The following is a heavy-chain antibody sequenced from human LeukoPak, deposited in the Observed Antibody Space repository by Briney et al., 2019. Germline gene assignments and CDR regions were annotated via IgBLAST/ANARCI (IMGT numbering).Heavy chain of an antibody. CDR2: IRGSSNTT. Sequence: GGSLRLSCAASGFTFSSYGMSWVRQAPGKGLEWVSAIRGSSNTTYYADSVKGRFTISRDNSKNTLYLQMNSLRAEDTAVYYCAKDRSAVAGTSRGFGPWGQGTLVTVSS. V-gene: IGHV3-23*01. J-gene: IGHJ5*02. CDR3: AKDRSAVAGTSRGFGP. D-gene: IGHD6-19*01. CDR1: GFTFSSYG.